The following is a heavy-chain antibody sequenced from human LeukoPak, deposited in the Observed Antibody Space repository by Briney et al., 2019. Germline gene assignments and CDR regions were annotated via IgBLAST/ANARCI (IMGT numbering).Heavy chain of an antibody. CDR1: GGSFSGYY. CDR3: ARGEGRFLKCLYTDYYYYGMDV. J-gene: IGHJ6*02. CDR2: INHSGST. V-gene: IGHV4-34*01. Sequence: SETLSLTCAVYGGSFSGYYWSWIRQPPGKGLEWIGEINHSGSTNYNPSLKSRVTISVDTSKNQFPLKLSSVTAADTAVYYCARGEGRFLKCLYTDYYYYGMDVWGQGTTVTLSS. D-gene: IGHD3-3*01.